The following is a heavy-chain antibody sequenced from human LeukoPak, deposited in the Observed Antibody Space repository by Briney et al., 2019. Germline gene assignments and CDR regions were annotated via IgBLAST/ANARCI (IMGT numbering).Heavy chain of an antibody. D-gene: IGHD3-10*01. Sequence: GASVRLSCKASGFTFSSYWMTWVRHPPGQGLEWVGNIRQDESEKNYADYVKGRFTITRDNATNSLYLHMNSLRSEDTAVYYCARDSGSAYYYNSGTYYYDSFDFWGQGTTVTVSS. CDR1: GFTFSSYW. V-gene: IGHV3-7*01. J-gene: IGHJ3*01. CDR2: IRQDESEK. CDR3: ARDSGSAYYYNSGTYYYDSFDF.